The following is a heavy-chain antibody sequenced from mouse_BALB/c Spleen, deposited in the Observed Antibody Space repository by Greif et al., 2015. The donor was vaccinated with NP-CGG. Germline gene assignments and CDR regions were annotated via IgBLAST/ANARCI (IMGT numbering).Heavy chain of an antibody. CDR2: IDPSDSET. CDR1: GYSFTSYW. J-gene: IGHJ1*01. CDR3: ARDGNYWYFDV. Sequence: QVQLQHSGPQLVRPGASVKISCKASGYSFTSYWMHWVKQRPGQGLEWIGMIDPSDSETRLNQKFKDKATSTVDKSSSTAYMQLSSPTSEDSAVYYCARDGNYWYFDVWGAGTTVTVSS. D-gene: IGHD2-1*01. V-gene: IGHV1S127*01.